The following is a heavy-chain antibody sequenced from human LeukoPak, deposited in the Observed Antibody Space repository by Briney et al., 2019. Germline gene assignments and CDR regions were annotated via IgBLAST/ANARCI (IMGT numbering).Heavy chain of an antibody. D-gene: IGHD6-19*01. J-gene: IGHJ4*02. CDR2: VYTSGST. CDR1: GGSISSYY. CDR3: ARRGTDSGWDFDY. Sequence: SETLSLTCTVSGGSISSYYWSWIRQPAGKGLEWIGRVYTSGSTNYNPSLKNRVTISVDKSKNQFSLKLSSVTAADTAVYYCARRGTDSGWDFDYWGQGTLVTVSS. V-gene: IGHV4-4*07.